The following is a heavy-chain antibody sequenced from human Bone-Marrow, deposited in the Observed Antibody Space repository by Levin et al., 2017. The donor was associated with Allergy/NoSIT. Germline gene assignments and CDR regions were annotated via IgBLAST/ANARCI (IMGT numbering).Heavy chain of an antibody. Sequence: ASVKVSCKASGGTFSSYAISWVRQAPGQGLEWMGGIIPIFGTANYAQKFQGRVTITADESTSTAYMELSSLRSEDTAVYYCARVRSGSSSGTGGYFDLWGRGTLVTVSS. J-gene: IGHJ2*01. CDR3: ARVRSGSSSGTGGYFDL. CDR2: IIPIFGTA. V-gene: IGHV1-69*13. D-gene: IGHD3/OR15-3a*01. CDR1: GGTFSSYA.